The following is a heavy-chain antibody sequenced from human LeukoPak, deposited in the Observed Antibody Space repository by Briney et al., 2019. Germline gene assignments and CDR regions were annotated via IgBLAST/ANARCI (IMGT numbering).Heavy chain of an antibody. CDR1: GYTFTSYA. D-gene: IGHD3-10*01. Sequence: GASVKVSCKASGYTFTSYAMNWVRQAPGQGLEWMGWINPNSGGTNYAQKFQGRVTMTRDTSISTAYMELSRLRSDDTAVYYCARVAFVFGSGGYYYMDVWGKGTTVTVSS. CDR3: ARVAFVFGSGGYYYMDV. J-gene: IGHJ6*03. CDR2: INPNSGGT. V-gene: IGHV1-2*02.